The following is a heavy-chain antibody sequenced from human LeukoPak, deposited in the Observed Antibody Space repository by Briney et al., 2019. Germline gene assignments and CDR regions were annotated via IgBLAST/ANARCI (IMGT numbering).Heavy chain of an antibody. CDR3: TRVSIHGYSDY. Sequence: PSETLSLTCTVSGGSISSYYWSWIRQPPGKGLEWIGYIYYTGRTKYNPSLKSRVTISVDTSENQFSLELTSVTAADTAVYCCTRVSIHGYSDYWGQGTLVTVSS. J-gene: IGHJ4*02. V-gene: IGHV4-59*01. CDR1: GGSISSYY. CDR2: IYYTGRT.